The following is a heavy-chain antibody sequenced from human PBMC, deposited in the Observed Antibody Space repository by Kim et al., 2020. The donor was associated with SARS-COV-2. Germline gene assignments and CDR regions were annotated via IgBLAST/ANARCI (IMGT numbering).Heavy chain of an antibody. CDR3: ARRSSSWYEDYFDY. V-gene: IGHV4-59*08. CDR2: IYYSGST. CDR1: GGSISSYY. D-gene: IGHD6-13*01. J-gene: IGHJ4*02. Sequence: SETLSLTCTVSGGSISSYYWSWIRQPPGKGLEWIGYIYYSGSTNYNPSLKSRVTISVDTSKNQFSLKLSSVTAADTAVYYCARRSSSWYEDYFDYWGQGTLVTVSS.